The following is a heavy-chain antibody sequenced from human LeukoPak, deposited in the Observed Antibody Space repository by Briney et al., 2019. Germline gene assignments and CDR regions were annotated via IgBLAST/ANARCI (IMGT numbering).Heavy chain of an antibody. CDR2: INPSGGST. V-gene: IGHV1-46*01. CDR3: ARSGTYSSSSGDFDY. J-gene: IGHJ4*02. Sequence: ASVKVSCKASGYTFTSYYMHWVRQAPGQGLERMGIINPSGGSTSYAQKFHGRVTMTRDTSTSTVYMELSSLRSEDTAVYYSARSGTYSSSSGDFDYWGQGTLVTVSS. D-gene: IGHD6-6*01. CDR1: GYTFTSYY.